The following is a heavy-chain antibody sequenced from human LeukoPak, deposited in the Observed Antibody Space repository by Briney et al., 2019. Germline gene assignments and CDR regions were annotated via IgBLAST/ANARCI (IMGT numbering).Heavy chain of an antibody. V-gene: IGHV1-69*01. CDR2: IIPIFGTA. CDR1: GGTFSSYA. CDR3: ARGLGHSIYDLDY. D-gene: IGHD3-3*01. J-gene: IGHJ4*02. Sequence: GSSGRVCCKASGGTFSSYAVSWGGRAAGQGRGGRGGIIPIFGTANYAQKFQGRVTITADESTSTAYMELSSLRSEDTAVYYCARGLGHSIYDLDYWGQGTLVTVSS.